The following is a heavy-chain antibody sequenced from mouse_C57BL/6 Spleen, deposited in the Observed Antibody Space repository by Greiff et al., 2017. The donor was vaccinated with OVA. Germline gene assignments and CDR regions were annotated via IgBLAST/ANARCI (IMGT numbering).Heavy chain of an antibody. D-gene: IGHD6-1*01. CDR2: IRLKSDNYAT. V-gene: IGHV6-3*01. CDR3: PRHLWGFDY. Sequence: EVKLVESGGGLVQPGGSMKLSCVASGFTFSNYWMNWVRQSPEKGLEWVAQIRLKSDNYATHYAESVKGRFTISRDDSKSSVYLQMNNLRAEDTGIYYCPRHLWGFDYWGQGTTLTVSS. CDR1: GFTFSNYW. J-gene: IGHJ2*01.